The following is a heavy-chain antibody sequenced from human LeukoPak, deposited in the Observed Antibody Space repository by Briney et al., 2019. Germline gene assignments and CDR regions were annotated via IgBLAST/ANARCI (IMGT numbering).Heavy chain of an antibody. CDR1: GFTFSSYS. V-gene: IGHV3-21*01. D-gene: IGHD5-18*01. J-gene: IGHJ4*02. Sequence: PGGSLRLSCAASGFTFSSYSMNWVRQAPGKGLEWVSSISSSRSYIYYADSVKGRFTISRENAKNSLYLQMNSLRAEDTAVYYCARERYSYGPRGPEYYFDYWGQGTLVTVSS. CDR2: ISSSRSYI. CDR3: ARERYSYGPRGPEYYFDY.